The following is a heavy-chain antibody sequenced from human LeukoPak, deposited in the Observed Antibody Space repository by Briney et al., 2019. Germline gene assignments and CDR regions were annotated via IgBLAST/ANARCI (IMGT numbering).Heavy chain of an antibody. J-gene: IGHJ4*02. CDR1: GFTFSSYS. V-gene: IGHV3-21*01. CDR2: ISSSSSYI. D-gene: IGHD5-18*01. CDR3: AKDHVDTVGLFDY. Sequence: PGGSLRLSCAASGFTFSSYSMNWVRQAPGKGLEWVSSISSSSSYIYYADSVKGRFTISRDNAKNSLYLQMNSLRAEDTAVYYCAKDHVDTVGLFDYWGQGTLVTVSS.